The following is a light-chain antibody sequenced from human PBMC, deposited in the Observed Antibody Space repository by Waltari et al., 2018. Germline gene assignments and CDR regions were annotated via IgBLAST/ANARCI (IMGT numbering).Light chain of an antibody. V-gene: IGLV3-1*01. CDR3: QAWDSTTVI. J-gene: IGLJ2*01. CDR2: QNI. Sequence: SYELNQPPSVSVSPGKTATITCSGNRLGDKYTCWYQQKPGKSPVLVIYQNIKRPSGIPERFSGSNSGNTATLTISGTQAMDEADYYCQAWDSTTVIFGGGTKLTVL. CDR1: RLGDKY.